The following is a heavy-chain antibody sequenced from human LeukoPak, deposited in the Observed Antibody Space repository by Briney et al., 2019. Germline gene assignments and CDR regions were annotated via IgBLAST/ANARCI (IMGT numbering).Heavy chain of an antibody. CDR2: IYSGGST. Sequence: PGGSLRLSCAASGFSVSSKYMSWVRQAPGRGLGWVSVIYSGGSTYYADSVKGRFTISRDNSKNTLYLQMNSLRAEDTAVYYCAREDSSGYYYDYWGQGTLVTVSS. D-gene: IGHD3-22*01. V-gene: IGHV3-53*01. J-gene: IGHJ4*02. CDR3: AREDSSGYYYDY. CDR1: GFSVSSKY.